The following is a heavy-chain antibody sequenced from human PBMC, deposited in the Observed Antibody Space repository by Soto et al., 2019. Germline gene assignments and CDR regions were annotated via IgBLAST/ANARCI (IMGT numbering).Heavy chain of an antibody. Sequence: PSETLSLTCTVSGGSIGSYDWSWIRQPAGNGLEWIGRAYASGDTNYNPSLKSRVTLSVDTSKNQLSLRLSSVTVADTAVYYCVRGSLYNFDSSRTELWFDPWGQGALVTVSS. CDR3: VRGSLYNFDSSRTELWFDP. V-gene: IGHV4-4*07. J-gene: IGHJ5*02. CDR2: AYASGDT. CDR1: GGSIGSYD. D-gene: IGHD6-19*01.